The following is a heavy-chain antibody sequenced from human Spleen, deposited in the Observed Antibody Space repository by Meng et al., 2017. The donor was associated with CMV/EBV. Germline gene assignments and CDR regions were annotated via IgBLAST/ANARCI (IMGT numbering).Heavy chain of an antibody. J-gene: IGHJ4*02. CDR3: ARDFGYCSSTSCYNPFDY. CDR1: GYRFTDNY. Sequence: ASVKVSCKTSGYRFTDNYMHWIRQAPGQGLEWMGWINPKSGGTKYAQKYQGRVTLTRDTSISTAYMELSRLRSDDTAVYYCARDFGYCSSTSCYNPFDYWGQGTLVTVSS. V-gene: IGHV1-2*02. CDR2: INPKSGGT. D-gene: IGHD2-2*03.